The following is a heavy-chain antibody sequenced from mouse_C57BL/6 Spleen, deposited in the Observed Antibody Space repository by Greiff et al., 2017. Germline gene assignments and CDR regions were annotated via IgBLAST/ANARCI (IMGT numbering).Heavy chain of an antibody. CDR2: INPYNGGT. V-gene: IGHV1-19*01. CDR3: ASYGSSDWYYDV. CDR1: GYTFTDYY. Sequence: VQLQQSGPVLVKPGASVKMSCKASGYTFTDYYMNWVKQSHGKSLEWIGVINPYNGGTSYNQKFKGKATLTVDKSSSTAYMELNSLTSEDSAVYCCASYGSSDWYYDVWGTGTTGTVSS. J-gene: IGHJ1*03. D-gene: IGHD1-1*01.